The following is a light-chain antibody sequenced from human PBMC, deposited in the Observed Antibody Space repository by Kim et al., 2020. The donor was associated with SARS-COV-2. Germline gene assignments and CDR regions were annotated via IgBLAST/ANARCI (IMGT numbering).Light chain of an antibody. V-gene: IGKV3-20*01. CDR1: QSVSSNY. J-gene: IGKJ2*01. Sequence: EIVLTQSPGTLSLSPGERATLSCRASQSVSSNYLAWYQQKPGQAPRLLIYGASSRATGIPDRFSGSGSGTDFTLAISRLEPEDFAVYYCQQSHTFAQGTKREI. CDR2: GAS. CDR3: QQSHT.